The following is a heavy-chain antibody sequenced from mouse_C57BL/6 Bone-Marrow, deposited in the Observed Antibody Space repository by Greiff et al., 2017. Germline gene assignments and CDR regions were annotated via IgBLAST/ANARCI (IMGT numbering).Heavy chain of an antibody. CDR2: IYPGSGNT. CDR1: GYSFPSYY. V-gene: IGHV1-66*01. CDR3: ARWDYGAMDY. Sequence: QVQLKPSGPELVKPGASVKISCKASGYSFPSYYLHWVQPRPGQGLEWIGWIYPGSGNTKYNEKFQGKATLTADTSSSTAYMQLSSLTSEDSAVYYCARWDYGAMDYWGQGTSVTVSA. D-gene: IGHD1-1*01. J-gene: IGHJ4*01.